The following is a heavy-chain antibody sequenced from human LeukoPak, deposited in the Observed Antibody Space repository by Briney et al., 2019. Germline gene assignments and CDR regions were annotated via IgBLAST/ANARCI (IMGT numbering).Heavy chain of an antibody. Sequence: GGSLRLSCTASGFSFSSYAMNWVRQAPGAGLEWVSAVSGPGKSTYYTDSVRGRFTISRDNAKKSLYLQMNSLRAEDTAIYYCARDFWGAYRVDYFDYWGQGTLVTVSS. CDR3: ARDFWGAYRVDYFDY. V-gene: IGHV3-23*01. CDR2: VSGPGKST. J-gene: IGHJ4*02. CDR1: GFSFSSYA. D-gene: IGHD3-3*01.